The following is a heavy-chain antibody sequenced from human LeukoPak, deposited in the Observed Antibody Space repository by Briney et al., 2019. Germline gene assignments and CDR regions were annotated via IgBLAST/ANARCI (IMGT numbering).Heavy chain of an antibody. CDR2: VSAYNGNT. V-gene: IGHV1-18*01. CDR3: ARDGAYYDILTGYYIDAFGI. CDR1: GYTFYYYG. D-gene: IGHD3-9*01. J-gene: IGHJ3*02. Sequence: ASVKVSCKASGYTFYYYGISWVRQAPGQGLEWMGWVSAYNGNTNYAQKLQGRVTMTTDTSTSTAYMELRSLRSDDTAVYYCARDGAYYDILTGYYIDAFGIWGQGTMVTVSS.